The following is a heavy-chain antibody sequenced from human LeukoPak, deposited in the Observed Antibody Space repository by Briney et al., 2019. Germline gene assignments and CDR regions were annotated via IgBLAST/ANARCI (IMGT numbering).Heavy chain of an antibody. V-gene: IGHV1-18*01. Sequence: ASVKVSCKASGYTFTSYGISWVRQAPGQGLEWMGWISAYNGNTNYAQKLQGRVTMTTDTSTSTAYMELRSLRSEDTAVYYCATEGDMIVEAVIWGQGTMVTVSS. CDR1: GYTFTSYG. CDR3: ATEGDMIVEAVI. D-gene: IGHD3-22*01. CDR2: ISAYNGNT. J-gene: IGHJ3*02.